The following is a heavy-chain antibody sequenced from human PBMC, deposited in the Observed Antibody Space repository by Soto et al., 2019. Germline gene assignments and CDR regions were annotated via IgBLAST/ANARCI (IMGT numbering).Heavy chain of an antibody. V-gene: IGHV4-30-4*01. J-gene: IGHJ4*02. D-gene: IGHD3-22*01. CDR2: IYYTGST. Sequence: QVQLQESGPGLVKPSQTLSLTCTVSGGSISSGDYYWSCIRQPPGKGLEWIGYIYYTGSTYYNPSLKSRVTISVDTSKNQFSLKLSSVTAADTAVYYCARVTRLYYYDSTGYAGADYWGQGTLVTVSS. CDR3: ARVTRLYYYDSTGYAGADY. CDR1: GGSISSGDYY.